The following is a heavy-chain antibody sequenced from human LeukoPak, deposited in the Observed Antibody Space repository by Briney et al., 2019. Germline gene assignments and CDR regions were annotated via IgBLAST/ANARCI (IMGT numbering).Heavy chain of an antibody. Sequence: SETLSLTCTVSGGSISSYYWSWIRQPPGKGLEWIGYIYYSGSTYYNPSLKSRVSISVDTSKNQFSLKVSSVTAADTAVYYCARGPTGRDVEFDYWGQGTLVTVSS. D-gene: IGHD1-1*01. CDR1: GGSISSYY. CDR2: IYYSGST. CDR3: ARGPTGRDVEFDY. V-gene: IGHV4-59*12. J-gene: IGHJ4*02.